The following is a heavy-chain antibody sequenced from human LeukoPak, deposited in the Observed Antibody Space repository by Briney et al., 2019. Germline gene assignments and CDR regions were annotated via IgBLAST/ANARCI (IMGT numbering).Heavy chain of an antibody. D-gene: IGHD3-9*01. J-gene: IGHJ6*04. CDR2: IIPIFGTA. Sequence: SVKVSCKASGYTFTSYGISWVRQAPGQGLEWMGGIIPIFGTANYAQKFQGRVTITADKSTSTAYMELSSLRSEDTAVYYCATERYFDWLFEFKYYYYYGMDVWGKGTTVTVSS. CDR3: ATERYFDWLFEFKYYYYYGMDV. CDR1: GYTFTSYG. V-gene: IGHV1-69*06.